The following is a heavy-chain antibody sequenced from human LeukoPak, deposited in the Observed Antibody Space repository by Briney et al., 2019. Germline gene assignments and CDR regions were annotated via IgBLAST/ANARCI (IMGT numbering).Heavy chain of an antibody. V-gene: IGHV3-72*01. CDR3: ARDGAEGDDSAFDV. J-gene: IGHJ3*01. CDR2: TRSKVRKYAT. Sequence: GGSLRLSCVGSGFTLRDCHMDWVRQAPGMGLEWVGRTRSKVRKYATEYAASVKGRFTISRDESENSVFLHLSSLTVEDTALYYCARDGAEGDDSAFDVWGQGTMVTVSS. D-gene: IGHD3-22*01. CDR1: GFTLRDCH.